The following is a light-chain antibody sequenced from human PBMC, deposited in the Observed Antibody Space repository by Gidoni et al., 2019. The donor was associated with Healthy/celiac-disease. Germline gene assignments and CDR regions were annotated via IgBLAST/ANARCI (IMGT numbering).Light chain of an antibody. CDR3: QQLNSSPRAFT. V-gene: IGKV1-9*01. Sequence: DIQLTQSPSFLSASVGDRVTITCRTSQGISSYLAWYQQKPGKAPKLLIYSASTLQSGVPSRFSGSGSGTEFTLTISSLQPEDFATYYCQQLNSSPRAFTFGPGTKVDIK. CDR2: SAS. J-gene: IGKJ3*01. CDR1: QGISSY.